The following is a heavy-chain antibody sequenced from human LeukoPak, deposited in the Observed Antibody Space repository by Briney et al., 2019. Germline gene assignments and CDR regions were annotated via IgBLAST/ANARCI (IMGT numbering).Heavy chain of an antibody. J-gene: IGHJ4*02. CDR2: IYTSGST. Sequence: SETLSLTCTVSGGSISSYYWSWIRQPAGKGLEWIGRIYTSGSTNYNPSLKSRVTMSVDTSKNQFSLKLSSVTAADTAVYYCARVRSYGFFQYYFDYWGQGTLVTVSS. CDR3: ARVRSYGFFQYYFDY. V-gene: IGHV4-4*07. D-gene: IGHD5-18*01. CDR1: GGSISSYY.